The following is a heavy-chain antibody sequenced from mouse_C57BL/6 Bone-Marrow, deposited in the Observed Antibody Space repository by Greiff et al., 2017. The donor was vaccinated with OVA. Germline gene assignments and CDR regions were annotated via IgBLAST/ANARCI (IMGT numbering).Heavy chain of an antibody. D-gene: IGHD1-1*01. V-gene: IGHV1-50*01. CDR1: GYTFTSYW. CDR2: IDPSDSYT. Sequence: QVQLQQSGAELVKPGASVKLSCKASGYTFTSYWMQWVKQRPGQGLEWIGEIDPSDSYTNYNQKFKGKATLTVDTSSSTAYMQLSSLTSEDSAVYYCANYYGWFAYWGQGTLVTVSA. J-gene: IGHJ3*01. CDR3: ANYYGWFAY.